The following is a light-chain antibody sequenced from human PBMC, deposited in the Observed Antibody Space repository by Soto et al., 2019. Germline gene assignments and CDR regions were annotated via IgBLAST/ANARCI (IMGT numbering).Light chain of an antibody. CDR2: RND. CDR3: AAWDDSLSAVV. V-gene: IGLV1-47*01. Sequence: QAVVTQPPSASGTPGQRVTISCSGSSSNIGSNYVYWYQQFPGSAPKLLIYRNDQRPSGVPDRFSGSKSGTSASLAISGPRSEDEADYYCAAWDDSLSAVVFGGGTKLTV. CDR1: SSNIGSNY. J-gene: IGLJ2*01.